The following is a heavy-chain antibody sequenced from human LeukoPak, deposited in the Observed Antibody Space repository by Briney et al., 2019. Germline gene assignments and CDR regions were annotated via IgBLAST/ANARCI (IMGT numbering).Heavy chain of an antibody. Sequence: PGGSLRLSCAASGFTFSDYYMSWIRQAPGKGLEWVSYISSSGSTIYYADSVKGRFTISRDNSKNTLYLQMNSLRAEDTAVYYCARASECSTSCYFDYWGQGTLVTVSS. CDR1: GFTFSDYY. CDR3: ARASECSTSCYFDY. CDR2: ISSSGSTI. D-gene: IGHD2-2*01. V-gene: IGHV3-11*04. J-gene: IGHJ4*02.